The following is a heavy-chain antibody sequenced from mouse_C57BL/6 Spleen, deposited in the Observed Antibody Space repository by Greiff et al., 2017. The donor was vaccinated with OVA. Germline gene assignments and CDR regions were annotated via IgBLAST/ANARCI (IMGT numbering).Heavy chain of an antibody. D-gene: IGHD1-1*02. V-gene: IGHV5-16*01. CDR2: INYDGSST. Sequence: EVKLMESEGGLVQPGSSMKLSCTASGFTFSDYYMAWVRQVPEKGLEWVANINYDGSSTYYLDSLKSRFIISRDNAKNILYLQMSSLKSEDTATYYCARDAGGYYDYWGQGTTLTVSS. CDR1: GFTFSDYY. J-gene: IGHJ2*01. CDR3: ARDAGGYYDY.